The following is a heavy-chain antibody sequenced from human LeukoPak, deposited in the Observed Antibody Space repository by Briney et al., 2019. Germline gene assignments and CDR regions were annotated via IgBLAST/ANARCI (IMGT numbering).Heavy chain of an antibody. Sequence: GGSLRLSCAASGFTFNTYGMNWVRQAPGKGLEWLSYIGPGPSHTYYADSVRGRFVISRDDAKSSLYLQMNSLRAEDTAVYYCAKSGAGSSWYFLTHTTPTQHWGQGTLVTVSS. V-gene: IGHV3-21*04. CDR2: IGPGPSHT. CDR3: AKSGAGSSWYFLTHTTPTQH. CDR1: GFTFNTYG. D-gene: IGHD6-13*01. J-gene: IGHJ1*01.